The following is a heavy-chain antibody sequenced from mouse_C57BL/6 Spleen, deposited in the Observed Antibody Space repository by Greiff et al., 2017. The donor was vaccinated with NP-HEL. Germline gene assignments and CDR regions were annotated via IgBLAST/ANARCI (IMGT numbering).Heavy chain of an antibody. D-gene: IGHD1-1*01. J-gene: IGHJ2*01. CDR1: GYTFTDYY. Sequence: VQLQQSGPELVKPGASVKISCKASGYTFTDYYMNWVKQSHGKSLEWIGDINPNNGGTSYNQKFKGKATLTVDKSSSTAYMELRSLTSEDSAVYYCARSAFITTEAYFDYWGQGTTLTVSS. CDR3: ARSAFITTEAYFDY. V-gene: IGHV1-26*01. CDR2: INPNNGGT.